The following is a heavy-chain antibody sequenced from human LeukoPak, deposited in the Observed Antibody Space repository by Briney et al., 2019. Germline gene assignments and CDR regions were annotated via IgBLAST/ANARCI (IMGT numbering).Heavy chain of an antibody. Sequence: SETLSLTCAVYGGSFSGYYWSWIRQPPGKGLEWIGEINHSGSTNYNPSLKSRVTISVDTSKNQFSLKLSSVTAADTAVYYCARRYRIAVAGHFDYWGQGTLVTVSS. J-gene: IGHJ4*02. CDR1: GGSFSGYY. CDR2: INHSGST. CDR3: ARRYRIAVAGHFDY. D-gene: IGHD6-19*01. V-gene: IGHV4-34*01.